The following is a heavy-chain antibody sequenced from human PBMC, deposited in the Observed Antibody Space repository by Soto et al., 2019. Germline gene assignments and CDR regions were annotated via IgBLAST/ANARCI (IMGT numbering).Heavy chain of an antibody. D-gene: IGHD5-12*01. Sequence: RASVKVSCKASGGTFSSYTISWVRQAPGQGLEWMGRIIPILGIANYAQKFQGRVTITADKSTSTAYMELSSLRSEDTAVYYCARVYPRGYSGYTSYYFDYWGQGTLVTVSS. CDR1: GGTFSSYT. CDR2: IIPILGIA. CDR3: ARVYPRGYSGYTSYYFDY. V-gene: IGHV1-69*02. J-gene: IGHJ4*02.